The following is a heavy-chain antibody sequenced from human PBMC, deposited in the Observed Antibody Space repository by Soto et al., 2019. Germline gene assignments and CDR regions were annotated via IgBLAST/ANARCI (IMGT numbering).Heavy chain of an antibody. D-gene: IGHD6-19*01. Sequence: SETLSLTCTVSGGSISSYYWSWIRQPPGKGLEWIGYIYYSGSTNYNPSLKSRITITVDTSKNQFSLKLNSETAADTVVCYCARHSSGWNYYYYYMDVWGKGTTVTVSS. CDR3: ARHSSGWNYYYYYMDV. CDR1: GGSISSYY. J-gene: IGHJ6*03. CDR2: IYYSGST. V-gene: IGHV4-59*08.